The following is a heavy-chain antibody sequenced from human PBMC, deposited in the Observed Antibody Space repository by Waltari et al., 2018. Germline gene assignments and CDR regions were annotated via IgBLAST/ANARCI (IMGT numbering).Heavy chain of an antibody. D-gene: IGHD4-17*01. CDR1: GGSISRYY. CDR2: IYTSGST. V-gene: IGHV4-4*07. CDR3: ARASPRLRYGDRNYDWYFDL. Sequence: QVQLQESGPGLVKPSETLSLTCTVPGGSISRYYLSWIRPPAGKGLEWIGRIYTSGSTNYNPSLKSRVTMSVDTSKNQFSLKLSSVTAADTAVYYCARASPRLRYGDRNYDWYFDLWGRGTMVTVSS. J-gene: IGHJ2*01.